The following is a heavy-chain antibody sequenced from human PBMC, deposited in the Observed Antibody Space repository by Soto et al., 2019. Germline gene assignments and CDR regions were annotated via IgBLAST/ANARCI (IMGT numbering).Heavy chain of an antibody. J-gene: IGHJ4*02. CDR1: GYSFTSYW. V-gene: IGHV5-10-1*01. Sequence: GESLKISCKGSGYSFTSYWIGWVRQMPGKGLEWMGRIDPSDSYTNYSPSFQGHVTISADKSISTAYLQWSSLKASDTAMYYCARRDIDAAMAFDYWGQGTLVTVSS. CDR2: IDPSDSYT. D-gene: IGHD5-18*01. CDR3: ARRDIDAAMAFDY.